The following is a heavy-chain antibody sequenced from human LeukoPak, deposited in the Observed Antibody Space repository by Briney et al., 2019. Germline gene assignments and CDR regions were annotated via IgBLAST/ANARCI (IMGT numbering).Heavy chain of an antibody. J-gene: IGHJ4*02. CDR2: INPSGGST. D-gene: IGHD1-26*01. Sequence: ASVTVSCQASGYTITSYYMHWVRQAPGQGLECVGIINPSGGSTSYAQKFQGRVTMTRDTSTSTVYMELSSLRSEDTAVYYCARGVGARADLDYWGQGTLVTVSS. CDR1: GYTITSYY. CDR3: ARGVGARADLDY. V-gene: IGHV1-46*01.